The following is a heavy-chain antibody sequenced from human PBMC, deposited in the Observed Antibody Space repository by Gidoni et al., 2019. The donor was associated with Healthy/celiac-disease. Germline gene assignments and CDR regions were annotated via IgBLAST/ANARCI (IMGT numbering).Heavy chain of an antibody. CDR3: ARWVAASQDYYYYMDV. J-gene: IGHJ6*03. D-gene: IGHD6-6*01. Sequence: QLQLVQSGADVMTPGASAKVSCKASGYTFTSYGLSWARQAPGQGLEWMGWISAYNDNTNYAQKLQGRVTMTTDTSTSTAYMERRGLRSDDTAVYYCARWVAASQDYYYYMDVWGKGTTVTVSS. CDR1: GYTFTSYG. CDR2: ISAYNDNT. V-gene: IGHV1-18*01.